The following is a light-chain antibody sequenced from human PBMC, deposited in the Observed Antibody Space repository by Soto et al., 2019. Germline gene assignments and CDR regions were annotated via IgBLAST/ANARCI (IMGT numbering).Light chain of an antibody. Sequence: EIVLAQSPGTLSLSPGERATLSCRASQSVSRNYLAWYQQKPGQAPWLLIYGASNRAGDVPDRVSGSGSGSDFTLTISRLEPEDFAVDYCQQYGSSPRTFGQGTKVEIK. V-gene: IGKV3-20*01. CDR2: GAS. J-gene: IGKJ1*01. CDR3: QQYGSSPRT. CDR1: QSVSRNY.